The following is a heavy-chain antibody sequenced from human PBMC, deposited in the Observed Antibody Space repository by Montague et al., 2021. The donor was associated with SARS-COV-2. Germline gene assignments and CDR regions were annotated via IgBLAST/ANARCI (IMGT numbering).Heavy chain of an antibody. D-gene: IGHD4-17*01. Sequence: SLRLSCAASGFTFSSYSMNWVRQAPGKGLEWVSSISSSSYIYYADSVKGRFTISRDNAKNSLYLQMNSLRAEDTAVYYCARDHDYGDYSVGWFDPWGQGTLVTVSA. CDR3: ARDHDYGDYSVGWFDP. V-gene: IGHV3-21*01. CDR1: GFTFSSYS. CDR2: ISSSSYI. J-gene: IGHJ5*02.